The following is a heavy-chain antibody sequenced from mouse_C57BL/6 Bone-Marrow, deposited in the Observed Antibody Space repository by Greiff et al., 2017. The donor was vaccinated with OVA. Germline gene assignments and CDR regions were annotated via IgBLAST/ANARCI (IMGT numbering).Heavy chain of an antibody. D-gene: IGHD1-1*01. V-gene: IGHV1-52*01. CDR2: IDPSDSET. CDR3: ARWRYYYCSSYERGFFDY. Sequence: VQLQQPGAELVRPGSSVKLSCKASGYTFTSYWMHWVKQRPIQGLEWIGNIDPSDSETHYNQKFKDKATLTVDKSSSTAYMQLSSLTSEDSAVYYCARWRYYYCSSYERGFFDYWGQGTTLTVSS. CDR1: GYTFTSYW. J-gene: IGHJ2*01.